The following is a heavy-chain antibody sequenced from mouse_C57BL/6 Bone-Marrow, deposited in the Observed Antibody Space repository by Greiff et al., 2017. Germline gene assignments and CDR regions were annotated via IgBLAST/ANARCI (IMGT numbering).Heavy chain of an antibody. Sequence: QVTLKVSVTLLFPPSPPLLLTFSFSGFSLSTFGMGVGWIRQPSGKGLEWLAHIWWDDDKYYNPALKSRLTISKDTSKHQVFLKIANVDTAYTATYYCARIAMGLWDYWGQGTTLTVSS. CDR3: ARIAMGLWDY. CDR1: GFSLSTFGMG. J-gene: IGHJ2*01. D-gene: IGHD1-1*02. CDR2: IWWDDDK. V-gene: IGHV8-8*01.